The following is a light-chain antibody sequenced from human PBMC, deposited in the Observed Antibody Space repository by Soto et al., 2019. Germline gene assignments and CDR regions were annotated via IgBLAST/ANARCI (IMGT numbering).Light chain of an antibody. V-gene: IGLV2-14*03. CDR2: DVY. CDR3: SSYERSGAYV. Sequence: QSVLTQPASVSGSPGQSMTLSYTETSGDVGGHNAVSWYQQHPGKAPKLLIYDVYNRPSGASNRFSASKSGNTASLTISGLQAEDEADYYCSSYERSGAYVFGTGSKVTVL. J-gene: IGLJ1*01. CDR1: SGDVGGHNA.